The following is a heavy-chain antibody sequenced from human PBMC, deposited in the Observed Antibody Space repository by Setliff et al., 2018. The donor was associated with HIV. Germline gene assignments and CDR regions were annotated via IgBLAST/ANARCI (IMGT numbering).Heavy chain of an antibody. V-gene: IGHV4-38-2*02. D-gene: IGHD2-15*01. CDR3: ARGRYGYGGNWADY. CDR2: VYQSGSASYNSGST. J-gene: IGHJ4*02. Sequence: SETLSLTCTVSGYSLSSGFYWGWIRQSPGKGLEWIGSVYQSGSASYNSGSTSYNPSLKSRVTISVDTSKNQISLRLNSLTAADTALYYCARGRYGYGGNWADYWGQGTLVTVS. CDR1: GYSLSSGFY.